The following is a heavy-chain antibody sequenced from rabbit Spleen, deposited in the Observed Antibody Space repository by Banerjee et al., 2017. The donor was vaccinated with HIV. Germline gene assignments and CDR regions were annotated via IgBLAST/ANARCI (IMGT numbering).Heavy chain of an antibody. V-gene: IGHV1S45*01. Sequence: QEQLKESGGGLVQPGGSLKLSCKASGFDFTNYYMSWVRQAPGKGLEWIGYIDPVFGSTYYASWAKGRFTISKTSSTTVTLQMTSLTAADTATYFCARDAGTSFSTYGMDLWGPGPWSPS. CDR2: IDPVFGST. J-gene: IGHJ6*01. CDR3: ARDAGTSFSTYGMDL. CDR1: GFDFTNYYM. D-gene: IGHD8-1*01.